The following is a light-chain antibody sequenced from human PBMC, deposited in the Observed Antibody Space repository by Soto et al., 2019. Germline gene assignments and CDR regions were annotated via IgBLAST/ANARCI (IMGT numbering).Light chain of an antibody. Sequence: EIVLTQSPGTLSLSPGERATLSCRASQSVSSSYLAWYQQQPGQAPRLLIYGASSRATGIPDRFSISGSGTDFTPTISRLEPEDFAVYYCQQYGSSPPWTFGHGTKVEIK. J-gene: IGKJ1*01. CDR2: GAS. CDR1: QSVSSSY. CDR3: QQYGSSPPWT. V-gene: IGKV3-20*01.